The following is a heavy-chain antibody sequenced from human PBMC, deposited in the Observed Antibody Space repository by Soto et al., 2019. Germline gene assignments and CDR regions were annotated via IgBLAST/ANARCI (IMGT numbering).Heavy chain of an antibody. CDR1: GGPFSSYA. J-gene: IGHJ6*02. D-gene: IGHD2-21*02. CDR2: IIPIFGTA. V-gene: IGHV1-69*01. Sequence: SVKVSCNASGGPFSSYAISWVRQSPGQGLEWMGGIIPIFGTANYAQKFQGRVTITADESTSTAYMELSSLRSEDTAVYYCASWPYIVVVTAIPYYYGMDVWGQRTTVTVSS. CDR3: ASWPYIVVVTAIPYYYGMDV.